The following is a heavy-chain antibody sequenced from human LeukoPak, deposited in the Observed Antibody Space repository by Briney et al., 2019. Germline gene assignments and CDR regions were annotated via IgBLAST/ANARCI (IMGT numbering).Heavy chain of an antibody. CDR3: AKDRCSNGIGCYYYYMDV. CDR1: GFTFSSYA. CDR2: ISGSGGST. J-gene: IGHJ6*03. Sequence: GGSLRLSCAASGFTFSSYAMSWVRQAPGKGLEWVSAISGSGGSTYYADSVKGRFTISRDSSKNILYLQMNSLRAEDTAVYYCAKDRCSNGIGCYYYYMDVWGKGTTVTISS. D-gene: IGHD2-8*01. V-gene: IGHV3-23*01.